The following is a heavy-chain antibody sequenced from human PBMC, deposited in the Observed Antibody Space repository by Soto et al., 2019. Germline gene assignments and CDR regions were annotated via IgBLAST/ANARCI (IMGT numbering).Heavy chain of an antibody. CDR2: INPNSGGT. CDR3: ARVPDIVVVVAASSPFDY. CDR1: GYTFTGYY. D-gene: IGHD2-15*01. V-gene: IGHV1-2*02. J-gene: IGHJ4*02. Sequence: GASVKVSCKASGYTFTGYYMHWVRQAPGQGLEWMGWINPNSGGTNYAQKFQGRVTMTRDTSISTAYMELSRLRSDDTAVYYCARVPDIVVVVAASSPFDYWGQGTLVTVS.